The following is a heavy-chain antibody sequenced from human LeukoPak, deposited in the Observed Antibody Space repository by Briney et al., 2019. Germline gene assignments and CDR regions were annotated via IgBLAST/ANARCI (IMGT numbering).Heavy chain of an antibody. CDR3: LRSGIAANGRDY. J-gene: IGHJ4*02. CDR1: GFTVSSNS. Sequence: PGGSLRLSCTVSGFTVSSNSMSWVRQAPGKGLEWVSFIYSDNTHYSDSVKGRFTISRDNAKNSLYLQMNSLRAEDTAVYYCLRSGIAANGRDYWGQGTLVTVSS. D-gene: IGHD6-13*01. CDR2: IYSDNT. V-gene: IGHV3-53*01.